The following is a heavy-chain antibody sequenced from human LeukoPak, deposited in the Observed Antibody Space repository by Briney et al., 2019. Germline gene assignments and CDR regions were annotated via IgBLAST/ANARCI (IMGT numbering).Heavy chain of an antibody. CDR3: ASGTHANGWSN. Sequence: SQTLSLTCAISGDSVSSNSGAWNWIRQSPSRGLEWQGRTYYRSKFYNDYAPSVKSRITINPDTSKNQFSLQLNSVTPEDTAVYYCASGTHANGWSNWGQGTLVTVSS. CDR2: TYYRSKFYN. D-gene: IGHD6-19*01. J-gene: IGHJ4*02. CDR1: GDSVSSNSGA. V-gene: IGHV6-1*01.